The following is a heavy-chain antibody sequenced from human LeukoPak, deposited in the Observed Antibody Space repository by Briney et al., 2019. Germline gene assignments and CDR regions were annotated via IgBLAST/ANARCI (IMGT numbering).Heavy chain of an antibody. CDR2: ISGSGGST. D-gene: IGHD6-19*01. CDR1: GFTFNTYA. J-gene: IGHJ4*02. CDR3: VKYTAYSTGWPSY. Sequence: GESLRLSCAASGFTFNTYAMSWVRQAPGKGLEWVSTISGSGGSTYYADSVKGRFTISRDNSKNTLYLQMNSLRAEDTAVYYCVKYTAYSTGWPSYWGQGTLVTVS. V-gene: IGHV3-23*01.